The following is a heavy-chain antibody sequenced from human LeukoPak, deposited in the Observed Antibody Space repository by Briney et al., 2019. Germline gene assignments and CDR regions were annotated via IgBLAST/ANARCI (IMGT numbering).Heavy chain of an antibody. CDR2: ISAYNGNT. D-gene: IGHD3-10*01. Sequence: ALVKVSCKASGYTFTSYGISWVRQAPGQGLEWMGWISAYNGNTNYAQKLQGRVTMTTDTSTSTAYMELRSLRSDDTAVYYCARVTMVRGVITPWHFDYWGQGTLVTVSS. V-gene: IGHV1-18*01. CDR1: GYTFTSYG. J-gene: IGHJ4*02. CDR3: ARVTMVRGVITPWHFDY.